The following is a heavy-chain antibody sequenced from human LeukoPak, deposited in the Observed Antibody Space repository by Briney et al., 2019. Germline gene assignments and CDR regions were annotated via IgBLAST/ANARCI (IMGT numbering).Heavy chain of an antibody. CDR3: AKEATYAFDI. V-gene: IGHV3-30*02. CDR1: GFTFSSYG. CDR2: IRYDGSTK. Sequence: GGSLRLSCAASGFTFSSYGMHWVRQAPGKGLEWVAFIRYDGSTKYYADSVKGRFTISRDNSKNTLYLQMNSLRAEDTALYYWAKEATYAFDIWGQGTMVTVSS. J-gene: IGHJ3*02.